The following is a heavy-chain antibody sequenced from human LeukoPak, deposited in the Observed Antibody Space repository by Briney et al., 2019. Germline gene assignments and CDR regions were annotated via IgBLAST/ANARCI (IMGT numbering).Heavy chain of an antibody. Sequence: ASVKVSCKASGGTFSNYAISWVRQAPGQGLEWMGRIIPMFGTTNYAQKFQGRVTITTDESTSTACMEVSSLRIEDTAVYYCASVTVTTWAPDGHMDVWGKGTTVTVSS. CDR2: IIPMFGTT. J-gene: IGHJ6*03. V-gene: IGHV1-69*05. D-gene: IGHD4-11*01. CDR3: ASVTVTTWAPDGHMDV. CDR1: GGTFSNYA.